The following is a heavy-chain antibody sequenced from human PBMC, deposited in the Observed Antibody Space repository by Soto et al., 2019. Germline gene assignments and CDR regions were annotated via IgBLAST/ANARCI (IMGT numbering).Heavy chain of an antibody. CDR3: TTVWDSSVYYYGD. CDR1: GFTFSNAW. V-gene: IGHV3-15*01. Sequence: GGSLRLSCAASGFTFSNAWMSWVRQAPGKGLEWVGRIKSKTDGGRTDYAAPVKGRFTISRDDSKNTLYLQMNSLKTEDTAVYYCTTVWDSSVYYYGDWGQGTLVTVSS. D-gene: IGHD3-22*01. J-gene: IGHJ4*02. CDR2: IKSKTDGGRT.